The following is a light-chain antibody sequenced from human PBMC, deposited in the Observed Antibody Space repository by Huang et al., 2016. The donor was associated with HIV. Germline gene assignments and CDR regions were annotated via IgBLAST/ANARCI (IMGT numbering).Light chain of an antibody. Sequence: DIQMTQSPSSLSASVGDRVTITCRASQSISSYLNWYQQKPGKAPKLLIYAASSLQSRVPSRFSGSGSGTDFTLTVSNLQPEDFAAYYCQQSYSTPLTFGRGTKVEIK. V-gene: IGKV1-39*01. CDR2: AAS. J-gene: IGKJ4*01. CDR3: QQSYSTPLT. CDR1: QSISSY.